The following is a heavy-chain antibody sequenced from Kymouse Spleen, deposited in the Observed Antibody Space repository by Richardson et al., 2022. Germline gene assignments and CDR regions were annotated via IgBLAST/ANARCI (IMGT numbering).Heavy chain of an antibody. CDR1: GFTFSSYD. CDR2: IGTAGDT. J-gene: IGHJ6*02. Sequence: EVQLVESGGGLVQPGGSLRLSCAASGFTFSSYDMHWVRQATGKGLEWVSAIGTAGDTYYPGSVKGRFTISRENAKNSLYLQMNSLRAGDTAVYYCARGATNYYYYGMDVWGQGTTVTVSS. CDR3: ARGATNYYYYGMDV. D-gene: IGHD1-26*01. V-gene: IGHV3-13*01.